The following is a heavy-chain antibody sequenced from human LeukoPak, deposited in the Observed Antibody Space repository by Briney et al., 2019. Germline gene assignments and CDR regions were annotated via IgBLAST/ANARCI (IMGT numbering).Heavy chain of an antibody. CDR1: GFTVSSYA. CDR2: ILDSGYST. J-gene: IGHJ4*02. Sequence: GGSLRLSCAASGFTVSSYAMSWVRQAPGKGREWGSGILDSGYSTYYANSVKGRFTISRDNAKNSLYLQMNSLRAEDTAVYYCARGTFGELGYFDYWGQGTLVTVSS. CDR3: ARGTFGELGYFDY. D-gene: IGHD1-26*01. V-gene: IGHV3-23*01.